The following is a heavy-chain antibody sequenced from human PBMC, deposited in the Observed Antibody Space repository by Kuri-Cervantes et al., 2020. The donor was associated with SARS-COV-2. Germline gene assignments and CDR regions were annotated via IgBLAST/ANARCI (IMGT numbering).Heavy chain of an antibody. CDR1: GFSLTTSGMC. V-gene: IGHV2-70*11. CDR2: IDWDDER. D-gene: IGHD4-11*01. Sequence: SGPTLVKPTQTLTLTCTFSGFSLTTSGMCVNWIRQPPGQALEWLARIDWDDERYYSSSLRTRLTISKDTSKNQVVLTMTNMDPVDTATYYCARIQATTVIADYWGQGTLVTVSS. J-gene: IGHJ4*02. CDR3: ARIQATTVIADY.